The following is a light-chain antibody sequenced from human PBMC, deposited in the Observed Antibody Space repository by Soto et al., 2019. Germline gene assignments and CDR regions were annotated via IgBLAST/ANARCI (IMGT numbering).Light chain of an antibody. CDR1: QDINKD. Sequence: DIQMTQSPSSLSASVGDRVTITCQASQDINKDLNWYQQKPGKAPKLLMYEASNLQTGVSSRFSGTGSKTYFIFTISSLQPEDTATYYCQQYYSLPYTFCQGTKVEIK. CDR3: QQYYSLPYT. V-gene: IGKV1-33*01. J-gene: IGKJ2*01. CDR2: EAS.